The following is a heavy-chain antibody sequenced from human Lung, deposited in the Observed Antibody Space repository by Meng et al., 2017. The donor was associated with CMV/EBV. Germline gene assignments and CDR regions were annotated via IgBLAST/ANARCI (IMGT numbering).Heavy chain of an antibody. V-gene: IGHV3-74*01. CDR2: INGDGSST. CDR3: ARGCTNTNCYKSDFEN. Sequence: ESLKISCAASGFTFNNYWMHWVRQAPGKGLVWVSRINGDGSSTTYADSVKGRFTISRDNAKNTLYLQMNSLRAEDTAVYYCARGCTNTNCYKSDFENWGQGTXVTVSS. D-gene: IGHD2-2*02. CDR1: GFTFNNYW. J-gene: IGHJ4*02.